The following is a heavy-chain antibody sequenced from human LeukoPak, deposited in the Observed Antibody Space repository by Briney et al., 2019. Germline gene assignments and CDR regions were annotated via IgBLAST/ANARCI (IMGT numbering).Heavy chain of an antibody. J-gene: IGHJ4*02. CDR2: IYYSGST. CDR1: GGSISSHY. D-gene: IGHD2-8*01. CDR3: ARRAVYAIFDY. V-gene: IGHV4-59*11. Sequence: SETLSLTCTVSGGSISSHYWSWIRQPPGKGLEWIGYIYYSGSTNYNPSLKSRVTISVDTSKNQFSLKLSSVTAADTAVYYCARRAVYAIFDYWGQGTLVTVSS.